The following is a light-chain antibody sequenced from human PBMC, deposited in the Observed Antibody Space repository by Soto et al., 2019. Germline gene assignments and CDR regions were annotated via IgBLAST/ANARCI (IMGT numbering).Light chain of an antibody. CDR3: AAGDDSLNGPVV. V-gene: IGLV1-44*01. J-gene: IGLJ2*01. Sequence: QSVLTQPPSASGTPGQRVRISCSGSSSNIGSNIVNWYQQLPGTAPKLLIYSDKQRPSGVPDRFAGSKSGTSASLASSGLQSEDAADYYCAAGDDSLNGPVVFGGGTQLTVL. CDR1: SSNIGSNI. CDR2: SDK.